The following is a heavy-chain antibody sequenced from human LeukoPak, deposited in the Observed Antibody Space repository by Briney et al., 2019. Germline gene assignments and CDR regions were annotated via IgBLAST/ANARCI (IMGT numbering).Heavy chain of an antibody. CDR2: INPNSGGT. J-gene: IGHJ6*02. V-gene: IGHV1-2*02. D-gene: IGHD6-13*01. Sequence: PLASVKVSCKASGYTFTDYYMHWVRQAPGQGLEWMGWINPNSGGTNYAQKSGGRVTMTTDTSISTAYMELSRLRSDDTAVYYCARVRIGQQLDKYYYYAMDVWGQGTTVTVSS. CDR1: GYTFTDYY. CDR3: ARVRIGQQLDKYYYYAMDV.